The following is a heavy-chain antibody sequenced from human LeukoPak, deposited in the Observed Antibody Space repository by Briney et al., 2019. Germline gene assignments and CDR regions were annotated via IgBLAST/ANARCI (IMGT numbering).Heavy chain of an antibody. V-gene: IGHV3-7*03. J-gene: IGHJ1*01. Sequence: GGSLRLSCAASEFTFSNYWMSWVRQAPGKGLEWVANIRQDGNDKKYVDSVKGRFTISRDNSKNSLFLQMSSLRTEDAALYYCANEAHQYFEHWGRGTLVIVAS. CDR2: IRQDGNDK. CDR1: EFTFSNYW. CDR3: ANEAHQYFEH.